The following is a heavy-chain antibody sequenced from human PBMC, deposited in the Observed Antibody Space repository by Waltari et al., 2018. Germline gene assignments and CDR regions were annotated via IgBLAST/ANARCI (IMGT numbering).Heavy chain of an antibody. CDR1: GFTFSANS. J-gene: IGHJ4*02. CDR2: TSSDEGLK. CDR3: ARERAFGECDS. D-gene: IGHD3-10*01. V-gene: IGHV3-30*01. Sequence: QVQLVESGGGVVQPGRSLRLSCAASGFTFSANSMHWFRQAPGRGLEWVAVTSSDEGLKFYADSVKGRFSISRDKFENMVYLQMNSLRADDTAVYYCARERAFGECDSWGQGTLVTVSS.